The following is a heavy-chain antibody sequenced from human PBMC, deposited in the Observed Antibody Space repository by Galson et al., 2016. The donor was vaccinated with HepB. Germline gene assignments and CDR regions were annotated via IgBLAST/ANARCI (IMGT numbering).Heavy chain of an antibody. J-gene: IGHJ4*02. CDR3: AKDLLRWSFDY. CDR1: GFTFSSYA. D-gene: IGHD4-23*01. CDR2: LGGSDDRT. V-gene: IGHV3-23*01. Sequence: SLRLSCAASGFTFSSYAMNWVRQAPGKGLEWVSALGGSDDRTDYADSVKGRFSISRDSSKNTLYLQMNSLRVEDTAVYYCAKDLLRWSFDYWGQGTLVTVSS.